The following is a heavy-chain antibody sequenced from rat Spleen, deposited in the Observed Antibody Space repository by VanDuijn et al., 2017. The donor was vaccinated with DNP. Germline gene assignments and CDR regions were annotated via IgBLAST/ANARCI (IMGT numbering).Heavy chain of an antibody. J-gene: IGHJ2*01. D-gene: IGHD1-1*01. CDR2: ISYDGGST. CDR3: AREGLLPFDY. V-gene: IGHV5S23*01. Sequence: EVQLVESGGGLVQPGRSLKLSCAASGFTFSNYGMAWVRQAPTKGLEWVASISYDGGSTYYRDSVKGRFTISRDNAKSSLYLQMDSLRSEDTATYYCAREGLLPFDYWGQGVMVTVSS. CDR1: GFTFSNYG.